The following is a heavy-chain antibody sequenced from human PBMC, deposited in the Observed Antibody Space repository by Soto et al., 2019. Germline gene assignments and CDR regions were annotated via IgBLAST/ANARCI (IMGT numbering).Heavy chain of an antibody. J-gene: IGHJ6*02. CDR2: VYHSGAT. D-gene: IGHD3-22*01. V-gene: IGHV4-4*02. CDR1: GDSSIGTGG. CDR3: VRNGYYSLDV. Sequence: QVQLQESGPGLVRPSGTLSLTCAVSGDSSIGTGGWSWVRQSPGKGLDWIGEVYHSGATNYNPSLKSRGTISVDTSRNQFSLNLGSVTAADTAVYYCVRNGYYSLDVWGQGTTVTVSS.